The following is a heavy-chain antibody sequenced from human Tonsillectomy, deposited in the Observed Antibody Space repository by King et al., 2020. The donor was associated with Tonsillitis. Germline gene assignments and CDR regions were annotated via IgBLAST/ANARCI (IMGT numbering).Heavy chain of an antibody. J-gene: IGHJ3*02. CDR2: IYYGGST. CDR3: ARRTENYYASSGYSHPVGAFDI. D-gene: IGHD3-22*01. V-gene: IGHV4-39*07. Sequence: QLQESGPGLVKPSETLSLTCTVSGGSISSGTYYWGWIRQPPGKGLEWIGSIYYGGSTYYNPSLKSRVTISVDTAKNQFSLKLNSVTAADTAVYYCARRTENYYASSGYSHPVGAFDIWGQGTMVTVSS. CDR1: GGSISSGTYY.